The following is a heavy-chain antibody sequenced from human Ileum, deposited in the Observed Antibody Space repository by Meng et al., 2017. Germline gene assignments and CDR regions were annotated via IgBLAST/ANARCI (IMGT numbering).Heavy chain of an antibody. Sequence: VQREQWGAGPLNPSETLSLTCAVYGGSFSGYYWSWIRQPPGKGLEWIGEINHSGSTNYNPSLKSRVTISVDTSKNQFSLKLSSVTAADTAVYYCARGGGRYGPDFDYWGQGTLVTVSS. J-gene: IGHJ4*02. CDR1: GGSFSGYY. D-gene: IGHD3-16*01. CDR2: INHSGST. V-gene: IGHV4-34*01. CDR3: ARGGGRYGPDFDY.